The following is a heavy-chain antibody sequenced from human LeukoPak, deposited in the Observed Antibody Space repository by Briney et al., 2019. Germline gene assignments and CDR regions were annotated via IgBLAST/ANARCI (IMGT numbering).Heavy chain of an antibody. Sequence: GGSLRLSCAASGFTFSNYAMSWVRQAPGKGLEWVSSIHYSGGSTYYADSVKGRFTISRDNSKNTLYLQINSLRAEDTAVYYCAALSGVGVKIGFDHWGQGALVVVSS. J-gene: IGHJ4*02. D-gene: IGHD1-26*01. V-gene: IGHV3-23*01. CDR3: AALSGVGVKIGFDH. CDR2: IHYSGGST. CDR1: GFTFSNYA.